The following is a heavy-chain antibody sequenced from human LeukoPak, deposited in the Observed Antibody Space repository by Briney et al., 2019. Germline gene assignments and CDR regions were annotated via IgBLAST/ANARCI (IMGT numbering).Heavy chain of an antibody. D-gene: IGHD1-26*01. CDR3: ARSRGSYYANEYYFDY. V-gene: IGHV4-34*01. J-gene: IGHJ4*02. CDR2: INHSGST. Sequence: SETLSLTCAVYGGSFSGYYWSWIRQPPGKGLEWIGEINHSGSTNYNPSLKSRVTISVDTSKNQFSLKLSSVTAADTAVYYCARSRGSYYANEYYFDYWGQGTLVTVSS. CDR1: GGSFSGYY.